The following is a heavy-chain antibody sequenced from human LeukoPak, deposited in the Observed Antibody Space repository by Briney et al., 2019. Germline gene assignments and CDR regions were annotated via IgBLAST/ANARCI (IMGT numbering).Heavy chain of an antibody. Sequence: GGSLRLSCAASGFTFSSYWMSWVRQAPGKGLEWVSYISSSGSTIYYAASVKGRFTISRDNAQNSVYLQLNSLRAEDTAVYYCARESSFWEPGAFDIWGQGTMVTVSS. CDR1: GFTFSSYW. CDR2: ISSSGSTI. J-gene: IGHJ3*02. D-gene: IGHD1-26*01. CDR3: ARESSFWEPGAFDI. V-gene: IGHV3-48*01.